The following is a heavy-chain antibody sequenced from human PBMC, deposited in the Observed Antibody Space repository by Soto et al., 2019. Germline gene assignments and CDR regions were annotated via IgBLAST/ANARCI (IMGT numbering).Heavy chain of an antibody. CDR1: GGSISSSTYY. CDR2: ISYSGST. Sequence: SETLSLTCTVSGGSISSSTYYWGWIRQPPGKGLEWIGSISYSGSTYYNPSLKSRVTISVDTSKNQFSLKLSSVTAADTAVYYCARTVAAAGYYSYYYGMDVWGQGTTVTVSS. V-gene: IGHV4-39*01. J-gene: IGHJ6*02. CDR3: ARTVAAAGYYSYYYGMDV. D-gene: IGHD6-13*01.